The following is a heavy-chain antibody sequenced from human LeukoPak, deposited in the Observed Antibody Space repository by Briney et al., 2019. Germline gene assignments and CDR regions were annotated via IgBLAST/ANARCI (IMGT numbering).Heavy chain of an antibody. D-gene: IGHD4-23*01. V-gene: IGHV3-23*01. CDR1: GFTFSSYA. Sequence: GGSLRLSCAASGFTFSSYAMSWVRQAPGKGLEWVSAISGSGGSTYYADSVKGRFTISRDNAKNSLYLQMNSLRAEDTALYYCAKAYPRLYGGNRGAFDIWGQGTMVTVSS. CDR2: ISGSGGST. CDR3: AKAYPRLYGGNRGAFDI. J-gene: IGHJ3*02.